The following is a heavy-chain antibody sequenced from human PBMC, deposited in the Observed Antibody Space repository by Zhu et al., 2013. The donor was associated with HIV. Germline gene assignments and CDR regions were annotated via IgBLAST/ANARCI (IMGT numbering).Heavy chain of an antibody. CDR2: VNPSGGGT. Sequence: QVQLVQSGAEVKKPGASVKVSCKASGYTFTAYYLHWVRQVPGQGLEWMGIVNPSGGGTTYAQKFQDRITMTTDTSARTVYMEVSSLKSEDTAVYYCARGGYGGKGEAWYFDLWGRGTLVTVSS. CDR1: GYTFTAYY. CDR3: ARGGYGGKGEAWYFDL. V-gene: IGHV1-46*01. J-gene: IGHJ2*01. D-gene: IGHD2-15*01.